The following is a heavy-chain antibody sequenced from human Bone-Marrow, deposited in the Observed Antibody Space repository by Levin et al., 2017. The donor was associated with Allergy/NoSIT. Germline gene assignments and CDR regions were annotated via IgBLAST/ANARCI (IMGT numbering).Heavy chain of an antibody. CDR3: VTTRVPAALGAFDP. CDR1: GASTNSGNYY. J-gene: IGHJ5*02. Sequence: SCTVSGASTNSGNYYWNWIRHRPGKGLEWIGNIYYTGMTNYNPSLKSRVTISLDTSKNQFSLRLSSLTAADTAVYYCVTTRVPAALGAFDPWGQGTLVTVAS. V-gene: IGHV4-31*03. CDR2: IYYTGMT. D-gene: IGHD3-16*01.